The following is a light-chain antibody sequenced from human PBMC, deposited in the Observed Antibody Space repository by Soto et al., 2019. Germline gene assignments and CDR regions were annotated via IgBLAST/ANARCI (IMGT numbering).Light chain of an antibody. CDR2: EVS. J-gene: IGLJ1*01. V-gene: IGLV2-14*01. Sequence: QSALTQPASVSGSPGQSITISCTGTSSDVGGYNYVSWYQQHPGKAPKLMIYEVSNRPSGAANRFSGSKSGNTASLTISGLQAEDDADYYCSSYTSSSTPYVFGTGTKLTVL. CDR1: SSDVGGYNY. CDR3: SSYTSSSTPYV.